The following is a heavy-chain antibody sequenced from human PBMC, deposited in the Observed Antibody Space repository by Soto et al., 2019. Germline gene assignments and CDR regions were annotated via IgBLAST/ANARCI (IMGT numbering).Heavy chain of an antibody. Sequence: EVQLLDSGGGLVQPGGSLRLSCAASGFTFSSYAMSWVRQAPGKGLGWVSALSGSGVLTYYADSVKGRFTISRDNSKNTLFLQMNSLRAEDTALYYCAKATSFYYGSRSDYWGQGTLVTVSS. V-gene: IGHV3-23*01. CDR2: LSGSGVLT. D-gene: IGHD3-22*01. CDR1: GFTFSSYA. J-gene: IGHJ4*02. CDR3: AKATSFYYGSRSDY.